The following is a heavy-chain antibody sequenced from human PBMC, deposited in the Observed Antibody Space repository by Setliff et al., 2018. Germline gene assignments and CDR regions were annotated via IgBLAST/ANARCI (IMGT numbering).Heavy chain of an antibody. J-gene: IGHJ3*02. CDR2: ISHSGSA. CDR3: ARRYCSSTSCHNGDAFDI. Sequence: PSETLSLTCAVYGGSFSTYFWSWIRQPPGKGLEWIGEISHSGSANYNPSLKSRVTMSVDTSKNQFSLKLSSVTATDAAVYYCARRYCSSTSCHNGDAFDIWGQGTMVTVSS. V-gene: IGHV4-34*01. CDR1: GGSFSTYF. D-gene: IGHD2-2*01.